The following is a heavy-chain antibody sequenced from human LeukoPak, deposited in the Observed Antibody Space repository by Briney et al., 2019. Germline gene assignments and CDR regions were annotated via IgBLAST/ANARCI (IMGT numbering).Heavy chain of an antibody. J-gene: IGHJ4*02. Sequence: GGSLRLSCAASGFTFSSYGMHWVRQAPDKGLEWVAVISYDGSNKYYADSVKGRFTTSRDNAKNSLYLQMNSLRAEDTAVYYCASTWGHYYDSSGYYALSFDYWGQGTLVTVSS. V-gene: IGHV3-30*03. D-gene: IGHD3-22*01. CDR2: ISYDGSNK. CDR3: ASTWGHYYDSSGYYALSFDY. CDR1: GFTFSSYG.